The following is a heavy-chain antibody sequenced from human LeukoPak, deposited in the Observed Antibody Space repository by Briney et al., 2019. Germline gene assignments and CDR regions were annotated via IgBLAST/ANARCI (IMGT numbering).Heavy chain of an antibody. Sequence: GASVKVSCKASGYTFTSYDINWVRQATGQGLEWMGWMNPNSGNTGYAQKFQGRVTTTRNTSISTAYMELSSLRSEDTAVYYCAFSSVYGGNLDYWGQGTLVTVSS. D-gene: IGHD4-23*01. J-gene: IGHJ4*02. CDR3: AFSSVYGGNLDY. V-gene: IGHV1-8*03. CDR1: GYTFTSYD. CDR2: MNPNSGNT.